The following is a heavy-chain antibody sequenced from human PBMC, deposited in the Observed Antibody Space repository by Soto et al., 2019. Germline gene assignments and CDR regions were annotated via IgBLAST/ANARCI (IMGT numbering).Heavy chain of an antibody. J-gene: IGHJ4*02. CDR3: ARVDSVTTFDY. CDR1: GGSISSYY. CDR2: IYYSGST. V-gene: IGHV4-59*01. D-gene: IGHD4-17*01. Sequence: PSETLSLTCTVSGGSISSYYWSWIQQPPGKGLEWIGYIYYSGSTNYNPSLKSRVTISVDTSKNQFSLKLSSVTAADTAVYYCARVDSVTTFDYWGQGTLVTVSS.